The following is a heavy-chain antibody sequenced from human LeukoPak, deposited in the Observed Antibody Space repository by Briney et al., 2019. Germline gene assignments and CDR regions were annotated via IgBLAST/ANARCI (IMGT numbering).Heavy chain of an antibody. CDR1: GFTFSSYA. CDR2: ISYDGSNK. Sequence: SLRLSCAASGFTFSSYAMHWVRQAPGKGLEWVAVISYDGSNKYYADSVKGRFTISRDNSKNTLYLQMNSLRAEDTAVYYCARDVDSSGYYYVFSYYGMDVWGQGTTVTVSS. J-gene: IGHJ6*02. V-gene: IGHV3-30-3*01. D-gene: IGHD3-22*01. CDR3: ARDVDSSGYYYVFSYYGMDV.